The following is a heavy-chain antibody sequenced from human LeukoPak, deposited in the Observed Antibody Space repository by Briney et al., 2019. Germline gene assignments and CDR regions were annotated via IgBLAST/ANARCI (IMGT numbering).Heavy chain of an antibody. CDR2: ISSTGGTA. D-gene: IGHD5-18*01. Sequence: GGSLRLSCAASGFTFSSFGMSWVRQAPGKGLEWVSAISSTGGTAYYADSVKGRFTISRDNSRNTLYLQMNSLRAEDTAVYYCAKTDVDTAMARWGQGTLVTVSS. V-gene: IGHV3-23*01. CDR3: AKTDVDTAMAR. CDR1: GFTFSSFG. J-gene: IGHJ4*02.